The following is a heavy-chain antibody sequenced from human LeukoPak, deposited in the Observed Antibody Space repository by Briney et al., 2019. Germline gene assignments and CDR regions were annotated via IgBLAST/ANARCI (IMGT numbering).Heavy chain of an antibody. D-gene: IGHD1-1*01. CDR3: ARRKWSRRTTCYFDY. CDR1: GFTFSTYA. CDR2: IDGSGGST. J-gene: IGHJ4*02. V-gene: IGHV3-23*01. Sequence: GGSLRLSCAASGFTFSTYAMTWVRQAPGKGLEWVSTIDGSGGSTYYADSVKGRFTISRDNSKNTLYLQMNSLRSDDTAVYYCARRKWSRRTTCYFDYWGQGTLVTVSS.